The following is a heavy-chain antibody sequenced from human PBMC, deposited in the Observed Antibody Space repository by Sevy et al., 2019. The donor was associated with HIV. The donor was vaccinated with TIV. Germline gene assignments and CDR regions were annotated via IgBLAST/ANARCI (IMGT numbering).Heavy chain of an antibody. D-gene: IGHD1-1*01. CDR2: IYYSGTT. Sequence: SETLSLTCTVPDGSISSYYWSWIRQPPGKGLEWIGYIYYSGTTNYNPSLKSRVTISKDTSKNQFYLRLSSVTAADTAVYYCARGNLEYYYGMDVWGQGTTVTVSS. CDR3: ARGNLEYYYGMDV. CDR1: DGSISSYY. J-gene: IGHJ6*02. V-gene: IGHV4-59*01.